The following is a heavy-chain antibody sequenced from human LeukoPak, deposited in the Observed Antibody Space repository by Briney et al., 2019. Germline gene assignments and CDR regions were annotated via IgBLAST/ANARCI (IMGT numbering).Heavy chain of an antibody. Sequence: PSQTLSLTCTVSGGSISSGSYYWSWIRQPAGKGLEWIGRIYTSGSTNYNPSLKGRVTISVDTSRNQFSMNLNSVTAADTAVYYCARDVDYWGQGTLVTVSS. V-gene: IGHV4-61*02. J-gene: IGHJ4*02. CDR1: GGSISSGSYY. CDR2: IYTSGST. CDR3: ARDVDY.